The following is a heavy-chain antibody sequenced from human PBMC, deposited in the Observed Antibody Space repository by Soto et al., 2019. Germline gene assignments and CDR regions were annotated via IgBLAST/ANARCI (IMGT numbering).Heavy chain of an antibody. CDR1: GFTFSSYS. J-gene: IGHJ5*02. D-gene: IGHD2-2*01. CDR2: ISSSSSTI. V-gene: IGHV3-48*01. CDR3: AREYCSSTSCLNWFDP. Sequence: SLRLSCVASGFTFSSYSMNWVRQAPGKGLEWVSYISSSSSTIYYADSVKGRFTISRDNAKNSLYLQMNSLRAEDTAVYYCAREYCSSTSCLNWFDPWGQGTLVTVSS.